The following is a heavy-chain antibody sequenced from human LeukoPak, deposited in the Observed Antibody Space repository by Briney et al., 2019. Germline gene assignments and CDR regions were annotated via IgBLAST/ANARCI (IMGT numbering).Heavy chain of an antibody. CDR1: GFTFTSHG. J-gene: IGHJ4*02. Sequence: ASVRVSCKASGFTFTSHGFTWVRQAPGQGLEWMGWISAYNGKTNYAQKLQGRVTMSTDTSTSTVYMELRSLRSHDTALYYCARGGLSGSGSIDYWGQGTLVTVSS. CDR3: ARGGLSGSGSIDY. CDR2: ISAYNGKT. V-gene: IGHV1-18*04. D-gene: IGHD3-10*01.